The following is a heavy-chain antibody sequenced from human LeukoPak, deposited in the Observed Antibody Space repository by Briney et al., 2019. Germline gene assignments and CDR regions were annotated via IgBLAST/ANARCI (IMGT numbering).Heavy chain of an antibody. J-gene: IGHJ4*02. CDR2: IYHSGST. D-gene: IGHD1-26*01. CDR1: GGSISSGGYY. Sequence: PSETLSLTCTVSGGSISSGGYYWSWIRQPPGKGLEWIGYIYHSGSTYYNPSLKSRVTISVDRSKNQFSLKLSSVTAADTAVYYCARDPYWTPDSGSYPDGLWGQGTLVTVSS. V-gene: IGHV4-30-2*01. CDR3: ARDPYWTPDSGSYPDGL.